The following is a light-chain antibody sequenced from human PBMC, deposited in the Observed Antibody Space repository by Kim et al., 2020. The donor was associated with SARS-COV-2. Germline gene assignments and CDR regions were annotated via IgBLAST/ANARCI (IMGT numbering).Light chain of an antibody. V-gene: IGKV3-11*01. CDR1: QSVSIS. Sequence: SFSPGESAPLSCRASQSVSISLAWYQQTPGLAPRLLIYDSSNRPAAIPARFSGSGSGTDFTLTISSLEPEDFAVYYCQQRGNWPYTFGQGTKLEI. CDR3: QQRGNWPYT. J-gene: IGKJ2*01. CDR2: DSS.